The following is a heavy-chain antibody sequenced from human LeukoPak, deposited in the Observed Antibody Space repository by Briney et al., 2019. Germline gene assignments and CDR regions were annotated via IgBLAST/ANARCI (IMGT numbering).Heavy chain of an antibody. D-gene: IGHD6-13*01. CDR2: INPNSGGT. CDR1: GYTLRGYY. Sequence: ASVKVSCKASGYTLRGYYMHWVRQAPGQGLEWMGWINPNSGGTNYAQKFQGRVTMTRDTSISTAYMELSRLRSDDTAVYYCARGYPLSTTAAGTYFQHWGQGTLVTVSS. J-gene: IGHJ1*01. CDR3: ARGYPLSTTAAGTYFQH. V-gene: IGHV1-2*02.